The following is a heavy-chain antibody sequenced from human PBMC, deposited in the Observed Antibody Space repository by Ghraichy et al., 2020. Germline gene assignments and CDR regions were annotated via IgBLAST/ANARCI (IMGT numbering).Heavy chain of an antibody. J-gene: IGHJ4*02. D-gene: IGHD5-18*01. CDR3: AKDSEDHVDTAMVTTFGFDY. V-gene: IGHV3-23*01. CDR2: ISGSGGST. Sequence: GGSLRLSCAASGFTFSSYAMSWVRQAPGKGLEWVSAISGSGGSTYYADSVKGRFTISRDNSKNTLYLQMNSLRAEDTAVYYCAKDSEDHVDTAMVTTFGFDYWGQGTLVTVSS. CDR1: GFTFSSYA.